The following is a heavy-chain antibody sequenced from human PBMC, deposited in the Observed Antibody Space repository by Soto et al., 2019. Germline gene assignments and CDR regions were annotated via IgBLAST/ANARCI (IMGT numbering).Heavy chain of an antibody. V-gene: IGHV3-48*03. D-gene: IGHD3-9*01. CDR2: ISTSGSPI. Sequence: GSLRLSCTASGLTLSFYEMNWVRQTPGKGLQWVSYISTSGSPIYYADSVKGRFTISRDNAKNSLYLQMSGLRVEDTAIYYCATFGIATTGSPFTEYFQQWGQGTLVTVCS. CDR3: ATFGIATTGSPFTEYFQQ. J-gene: IGHJ1*01. CDR1: GLTLSFYE.